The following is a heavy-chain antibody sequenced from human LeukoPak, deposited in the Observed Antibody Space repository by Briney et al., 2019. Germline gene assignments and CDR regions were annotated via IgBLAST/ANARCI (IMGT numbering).Heavy chain of an antibody. CDR3: ARQMERLAYYYDSSGYYYGVN. CDR2: IYYSGST. D-gene: IGHD3-22*01. J-gene: IGHJ4*02. V-gene: IGHV4-39*01. CDR1: GGSISSSSYY. Sequence: SETLSLTCTVSGGSISSSSYYWGWIRQPPGKGLEWIGSIYYSGSTYYNPSLKSRVTISVDTPKNQFSLKLSSVTAADTAVYYCARQMERLAYYYDSSGYYYGVNWGQGTLVTVSS.